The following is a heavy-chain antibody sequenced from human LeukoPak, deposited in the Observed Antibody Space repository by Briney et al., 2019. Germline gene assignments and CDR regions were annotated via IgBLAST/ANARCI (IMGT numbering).Heavy chain of an antibody. CDR1: GFTFSNYA. Sequence: PGGSLRLSCAASGFTFSNYAMHWVRQAPGKGLEWVAVISYDGSNKYYADSVKGRFTISRDNFKNTVYLQMNSLRTEDTAVYYCARDEAYDFWSGYDYWGQGTLVTVSS. CDR3: ARDEAYDFWSGYDY. D-gene: IGHD3-3*01. V-gene: IGHV3-30-3*01. CDR2: ISYDGSNK. J-gene: IGHJ4*02.